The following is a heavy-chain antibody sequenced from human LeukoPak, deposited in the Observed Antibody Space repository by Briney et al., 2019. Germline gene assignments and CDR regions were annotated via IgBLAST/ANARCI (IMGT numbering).Heavy chain of an antibody. Sequence: SETLSLTCAVYGGSFSGYYWSWIRQPPGKGLEWIGEINHSGGTNYNPSPKSRVTISVDTSKNQFPLKLSSVTAADTAVYYCARGAATGYYFDYWGQGTLVTVSS. CDR1: GGSFSGYY. CDR2: INHSGGT. J-gene: IGHJ4*02. D-gene: IGHD6-25*01. CDR3: ARGAATGYYFDY. V-gene: IGHV4-34*01.